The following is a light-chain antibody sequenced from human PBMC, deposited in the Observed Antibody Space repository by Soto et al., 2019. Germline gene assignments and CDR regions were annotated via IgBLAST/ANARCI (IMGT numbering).Light chain of an antibody. Sequence: QSALTQPPSASGSPGQSVTISCTGTSSDVGGYNDVSWYQQHPGKAPKLMIYEVSKRPSGVPDRFSGSNSGNTASLTVSGLQAEDEADYYSSSYAGSKDFAVVFGGGTKVTVL. CDR2: EVS. CDR1: SSDVGGYND. CDR3: SSYAGSKDFAVV. J-gene: IGLJ2*01. V-gene: IGLV2-8*01.